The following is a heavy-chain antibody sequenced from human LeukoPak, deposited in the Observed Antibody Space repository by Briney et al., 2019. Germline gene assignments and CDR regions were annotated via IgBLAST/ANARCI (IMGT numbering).Heavy chain of an antibody. V-gene: IGHV3-21*01. CDR2: ISSSSSYI. Sequence: GGSLRLSCAASGFTFSSYNMNWVRQAPGKGLEWVSSISSSSSYIYYADSVKGRFTISRDNAKNSLYLQMNSLRAEDTAVYYCASDTYYDFWSGPNDAFDIWGQGTMVTVSS. CDR3: ASDTYYDFWSGPNDAFDI. CDR1: GFTFSSYN. J-gene: IGHJ3*02. D-gene: IGHD3-3*01.